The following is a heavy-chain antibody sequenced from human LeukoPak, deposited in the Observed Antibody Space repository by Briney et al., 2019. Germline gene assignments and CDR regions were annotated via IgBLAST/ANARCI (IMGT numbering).Heavy chain of an antibody. Sequence: PSETLSLTCTVSGYSISSGYYWGWIRQPPGKGLEWIGSIYHSGSTYYNPSLKSRVTISVDTSKNQFSLKLSSVTAADTAVYYCARGWREEPKDWGQGTLVTVSS. D-gene: IGHD1-14*01. J-gene: IGHJ1*01. CDR3: ARGWREEPKD. CDR1: GYSISSGYY. CDR2: IYHSGST. V-gene: IGHV4-38-2*02.